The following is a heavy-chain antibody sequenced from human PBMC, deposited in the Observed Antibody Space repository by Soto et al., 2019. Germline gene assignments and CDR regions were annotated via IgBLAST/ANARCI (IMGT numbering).Heavy chain of an antibody. V-gene: IGHV3-74*01. Sequence: EVQLVESGGGLVQPGGSLRLSCAASGFTFSSYWMHWVRQAPGKGLVWVSRINSDGSSTSYADSVKGRFTISRDNAKNTLYLQMNSLRDEDTAVYYCARFSVLWFGGVIVMDYGMDVWGQGTTVTVSS. CDR1: GFTFSSYW. D-gene: IGHD3-16*02. CDR3: ARFSVLWFGGVIVMDYGMDV. CDR2: INSDGSST. J-gene: IGHJ6*02.